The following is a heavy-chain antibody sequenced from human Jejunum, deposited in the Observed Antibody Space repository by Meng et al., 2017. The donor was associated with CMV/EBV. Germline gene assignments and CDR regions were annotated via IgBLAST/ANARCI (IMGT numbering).Heavy chain of an antibody. V-gene: IGHV2-5*02. CDR3: AHRPGYCSGGTCYGNFDY. Sequence: SLSTSGVGVGWIRQPTGEALEWLALIFSDDRKCYSPSLKNRLTITKDTSKNQVVLTMTNMDPVDTATYYCAHRPGYCSGGTCYGNFDYWGQGALVTVSS. CDR2: IFSDDRK. CDR1: SLSTSGVG. J-gene: IGHJ4*02. D-gene: IGHD2-15*01.